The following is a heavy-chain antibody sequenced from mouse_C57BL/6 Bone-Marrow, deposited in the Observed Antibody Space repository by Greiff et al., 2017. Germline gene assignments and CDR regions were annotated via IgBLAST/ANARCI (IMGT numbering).Heavy chain of an antibody. CDR3: ARGDYYGSPYAMDY. CDR2: IDPSDSYT. J-gene: IGHJ4*01. CDR1: GYTFTSYW. D-gene: IGHD1-1*01. Sequence: VQLQQPGAELVKPGASVKLSCKASGYTFTSYWMQWVKQRPGQGLEWIGEIDPSDSYTNYNQKFKGKATLTVESSSSTAYMQLSSLTSEDSAVYYCARGDYYGSPYAMDYWGQGTSVTVSS. V-gene: IGHV1-50*01.